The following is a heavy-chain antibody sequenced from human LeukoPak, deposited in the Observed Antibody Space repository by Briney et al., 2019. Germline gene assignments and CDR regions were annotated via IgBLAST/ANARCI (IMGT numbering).Heavy chain of an antibody. Sequence: GGSLRLSCAASGFTFDDYGMSWVRQAPGKGLEWVSGINWNGGSTDYADSVKGRFTISRDNAKNSLYLQMNSLRAEDTALYYCARDVVVVVVAATPNYYYYMDVWGKGTTVTVSS. CDR3: ARDVVVVVVAATPNYYYYMDV. V-gene: IGHV3-20*04. J-gene: IGHJ6*03. CDR1: GFTFDDYG. CDR2: INWNGGST. D-gene: IGHD2-15*01.